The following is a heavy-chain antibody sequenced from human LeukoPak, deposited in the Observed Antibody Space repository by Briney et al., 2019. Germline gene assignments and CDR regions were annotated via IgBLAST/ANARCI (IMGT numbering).Heavy chain of an antibody. Sequence: SETLSLTCTVSGGSLSNYYWSWIRQPPGKELEWIGYFFYSGSTNYNPSLKSRVTISVDTSKNQFSLKLTSVTAADTAVYYCARGICPNGVCSFHPFDYWGQGTLVTVSS. CDR2: FFYSGST. CDR3: ARGICPNGVCSFHPFDY. J-gene: IGHJ4*02. CDR1: GGSLSNYY. D-gene: IGHD2-8*01. V-gene: IGHV4-59*01.